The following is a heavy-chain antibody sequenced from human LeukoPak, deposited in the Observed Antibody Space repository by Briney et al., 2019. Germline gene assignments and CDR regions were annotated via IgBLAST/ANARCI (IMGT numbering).Heavy chain of an antibody. J-gene: IGHJ4*02. CDR1: GFTFRFYS. CDR3: ARDYRYSQDY. Sequence: QPGVSLRLSCAASGFTFRFYSMNCVRHSPGKGLEGVSYISGGSSPIYYGDSVKGGFTISRDNAKNSLYLQMSSLRDEDTAVYYCARDYRYSQDYWGQGTLVTVSS. D-gene: IGHD3-16*02. V-gene: IGHV3-48*02. CDR2: ISGGSSPI.